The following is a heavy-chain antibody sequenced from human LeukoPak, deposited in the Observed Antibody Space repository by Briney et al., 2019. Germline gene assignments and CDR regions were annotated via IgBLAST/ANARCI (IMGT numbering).Heavy chain of an antibody. Sequence: GSSVKVSCKASGGTFSSYAISWVRQAPGQGLEWMGGIIPIFGTANYAQKFQGRATITADESTSTAYMELSSLRSEDTAVYYCARSYGDYVDWFDPWGQGTLVTVSS. CDR2: IIPIFGTA. D-gene: IGHD4-17*01. CDR3: ARSYGDYVDWFDP. J-gene: IGHJ5*02. CDR1: GGTFSSYA. V-gene: IGHV1-69*01.